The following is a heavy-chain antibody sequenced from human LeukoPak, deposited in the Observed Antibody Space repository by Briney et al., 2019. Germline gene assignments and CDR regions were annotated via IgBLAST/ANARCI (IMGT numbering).Heavy chain of an antibody. CDR3: AKDMDSIAATSFDY. J-gene: IGHJ4*02. D-gene: IGHD6-13*01. CDR2: ISWNSGSI. CDR1: GFTFDDYA. V-gene: IGHV3-9*01. Sequence: GGSLRLSCAASGFTFDDYAMHWVRQAPGKGLEWVSGISWNSGSIGYADSVKGRFTISRDSAKNSLYLQMNSLRAEDTALYYCAKDMDSIAATSFDYWGQGTLVTVSS.